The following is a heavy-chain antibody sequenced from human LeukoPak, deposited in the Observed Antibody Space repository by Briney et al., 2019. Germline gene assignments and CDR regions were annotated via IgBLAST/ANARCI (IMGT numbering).Heavy chain of an antibody. CDR1: GGSFSGYY. D-gene: IGHD3-10*01. Sequence: PSETLSLTCAVYGGSFSGYYWSWIRQPPGKGLEWIGEINHSGSTNYNPSLKSRVTISVDTSKNQFSLKLSSVTAADTAVYYCARWRWKIYYGSGSYGFDPWGQGTLVTVSS. CDR3: ARWRWKIYYGSGSYGFDP. J-gene: IGHJ5*02. CDR2: INHSGST. V-gene: IGHV4-34*01.